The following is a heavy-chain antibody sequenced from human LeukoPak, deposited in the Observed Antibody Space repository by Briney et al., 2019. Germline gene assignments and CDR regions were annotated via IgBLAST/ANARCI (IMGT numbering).Heavy chain of an antibody. CDR1: GYTFTGYY. D-gene: IGHD3-22*01. Sequence: ASVKVSCKASGYTFTGYYMHWVRQAPGQGLEWMGRINPNSGGTNYAQKFQGRVTMTRDTSVSTVYMELSRLRSDDTAVYYCARDSTGYYDSSGYPGDFDYWGQGTLVTVSS. CDR2: INPNSGGT. V-gene: IGHV1-2*06. J-gene: IGHJ4*02. CDR3: ARDSTGYYDSSGYPGDFDY.